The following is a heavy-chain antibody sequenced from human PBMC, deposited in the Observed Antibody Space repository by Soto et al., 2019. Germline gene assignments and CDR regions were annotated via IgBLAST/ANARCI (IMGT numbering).Heavy chain of an antibody. CDR3: AKDPYSSGWYPPHRFDY. CDR1: GFTFSSYA. CDR2: ISGSGGST. J-gene: IGHJ4*02. Sequence: EVQLLESGGGLVQPGGSLRLSCAASGFTFSSYAMSWVRQAPGKGLEWVSAISGSGGSTYYADSVKGRFTISRDNSKNTLYLQMNSLRAEDTAVYYCAKDPYSSGWYPPHRFDYWGQGTLVTVSS. V-gene: IGHV3-23*01. D-gene: IGHD6-19*01.